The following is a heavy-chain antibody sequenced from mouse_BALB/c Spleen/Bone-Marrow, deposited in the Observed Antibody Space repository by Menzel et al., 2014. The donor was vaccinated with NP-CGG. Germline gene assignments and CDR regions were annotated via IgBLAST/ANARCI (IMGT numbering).Heavy chain of an antibody. J-gene: IGHJ2*01. Sequence: EVQLVESGGGLVQPGGSRKLSCAASGLTFSSFGMHWVRRAPEKGLEWVAYISSGSSTIYYADTVKGRFTISRDNPKNTLFLQMTSLRSEDTAMYYCARRYYGSSFSYFDYWGQGTTLTVSS. CDR3: ARRYYGSSFSYFDY. CDR1: GLTFSSFG. D-gene: IGHD1-1*01. V-gene: IGHV5-17*02. CDR2: ISSGSSTI.